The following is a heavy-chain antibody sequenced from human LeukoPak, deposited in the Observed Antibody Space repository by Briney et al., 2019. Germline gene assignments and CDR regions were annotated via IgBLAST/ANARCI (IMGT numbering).Heavy chain of an antibody. CDR1: GFTFRDYA. CDR2: ISGTGSGDST. CDR3: AKEPHLRRSTTTIIAY. J-gene: IGHJ4*02. Sequence: HSGGSLRLSCVAAGFTFRDYAMSWVRQAPGRGLEWVSVISGTGSGDSTYYADSVKGRFTISRDDSKNTLYLQMNSLRAEDTAVYFCAKEPHLRRSTTTIIAYWRQGNLVTVSS. D-gene: IGHD2/OR15-2a*01. V-gene: IGHV3-23*01.